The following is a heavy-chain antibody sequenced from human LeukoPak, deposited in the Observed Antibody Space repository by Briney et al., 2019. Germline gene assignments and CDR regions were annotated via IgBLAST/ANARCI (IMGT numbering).Heavy chain of an antibody. V-gene: IGHV3-21*01. CDR1: GFTFSSYS. J-gene: IGHJ4*02. CDR3: ARDSPVPYYCDSSGYADY. CDR2: ISSSSYI. D-gene: IGHD3-22*01. Sequence: GGSLRLSCAASGFTFSSYSMNWVRQAPGKGLEWVSSISSSSYIYYADSVKGRFTISRDNAKNSLYLQMNSLRAEDTAVYYCARDSPVPYYCDSSGYADYWGQGTLVTVSS.